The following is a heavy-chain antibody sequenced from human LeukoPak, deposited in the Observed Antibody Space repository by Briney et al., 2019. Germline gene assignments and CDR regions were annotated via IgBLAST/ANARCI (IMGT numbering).Heavy chain of an antibody. CDR3: ASARDYGVYLDV. Sequence: SETLSLTCTVSGGSISRYYWSWIRQPAGKGLEWIGRIYTSGSTNYNPSLKSRVTMSVDTSKNQFSLKLSSVTAADTAVYYCASARDYGVYLDVWGKGTTVTVSS. V-gene: IGHV4-4*07. J-gene: IGHJ6*04. D-gene: IGHD4-17*01. CDR2: IYTSGST. CDR1: GGSISRYY.